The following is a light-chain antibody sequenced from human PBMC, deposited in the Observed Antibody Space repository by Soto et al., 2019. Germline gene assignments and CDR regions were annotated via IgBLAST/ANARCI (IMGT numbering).Light chain of an antibody. J-gene: IGLJ3*02. V-gene: IGLV1-40*01. Sequence: QSVLTQPPSVSGAPGQRVTISCTGSSSNIGAGYDVYWYQQLPGTAPKLLIYGNSNRPSGVPDRFSGSKSGISASLAITGLQAEDDADYYCQSYDSSLSGLWVFGGGTKLTVL. CDR3: QSYDSSLSGLWV. CDR2: GNS. CDR1: SSNIGAGYD.